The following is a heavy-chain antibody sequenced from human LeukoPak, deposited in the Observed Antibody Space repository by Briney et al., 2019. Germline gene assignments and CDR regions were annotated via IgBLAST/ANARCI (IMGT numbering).Heavy chain of an antibody. CDR1: GFTFSTYW. CDR3: ARVGYDILTGYYGGYYFDY. D-gene: IGHD3-9*01. CDR2: IKPDGNEK. V-gene: IGHV3-7*03. Sequence: GSLRLSCAASGFTFSTYWMTWVRQAPGKGLEWGAHIKPDGNEKYYVDSVKGRFTISRDNAKNSLYLQMNSLRAEDTAVYYCARVGYDILTGYYGGYYFDYWGQGTLVTVSS. J-gene: IGHJ4*02.